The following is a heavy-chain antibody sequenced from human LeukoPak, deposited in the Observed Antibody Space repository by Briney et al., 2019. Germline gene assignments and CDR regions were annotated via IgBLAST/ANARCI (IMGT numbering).Heavy chain of an antibody. CDR2: IYHSGST. CDR1: GYSISSSYY. V-gene: IGHV4-38-2*02. Sequence: SETLSLTCTVSGYSISSSYYWGWIRQPPGKGLEWIGSIYHSGSTYYNPSLKSRVTISVDTSKNQFSLKLSSVTAADTAVYYCARDESAAGFDYWGRGTLVTVSS. J-gene: IGHJ4*02. CDR3: ARDESAAGFDY. D-gene: IGHD2-2*01.